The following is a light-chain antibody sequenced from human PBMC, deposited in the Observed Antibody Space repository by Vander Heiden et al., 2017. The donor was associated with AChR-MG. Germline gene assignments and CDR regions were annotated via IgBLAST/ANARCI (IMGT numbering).Light chain of an antibody. CDR3: QQYNNWPFT. V-gene: IGKV3-15*01. J-gene: IGKJ3*01. Sequence: EIVMTQSPATLPVSPGERATLSCRASQSVSSDLAWYQQRPGQAPTLLIYGASTRATGIPGRFSGSGSGTEFTLTISSLQSQDFAVYYCQQYNNWPFTFGPGTKVDIK. CDR1: QSVSSD. CDR2: GAS.